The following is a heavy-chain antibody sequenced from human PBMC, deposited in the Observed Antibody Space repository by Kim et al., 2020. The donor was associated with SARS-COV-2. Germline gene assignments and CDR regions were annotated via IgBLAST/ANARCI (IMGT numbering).Heavy chain of an antibody. D-gene: IGHD1-26*01. J-gene: IGHJ4*02. Sequence: SVKGRFTISRDNSKNTLYLQMNSLRAEDTAVYYCAKDSSYEWELHHIIDYWGQGTLVTVSS. V-gene: IGHV3-30*02. CDR3: AKDSSYEWELHHIIDY.